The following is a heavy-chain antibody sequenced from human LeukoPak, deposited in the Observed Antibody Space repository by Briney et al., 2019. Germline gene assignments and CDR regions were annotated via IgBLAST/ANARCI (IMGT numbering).Heavy chain of an antibody. Sequence: GGSLRLSCAASGFTYSSYEMNWVRQDPGKGLEWVSYISSSGSTIYYADSVKGRFTISRDNAKNSLYLQMNSLRAEDTAVYYCARVRGEAFDIWGQGTMVTVSS. J-gene: IGHJ3*02. CDR2: ISSSGSTI. V-gene: IGHV3-48*03. CDR1: GFTYSSYE. CDR3: ARVRGEAFDI. D-gene: IGHD3-10*01.